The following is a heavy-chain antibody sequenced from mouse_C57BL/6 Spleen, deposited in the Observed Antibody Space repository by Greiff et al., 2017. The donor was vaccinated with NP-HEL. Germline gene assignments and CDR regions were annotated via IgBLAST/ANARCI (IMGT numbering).Heavy chain of an antibody. Sequence: VQLKESGEGLVKPGGSLKLSCAASGFTFSSYAMSWVRQTPEKRLEWVAYISSGGDYIYYADTVKGRFTISRDNARNTLYLQMSSLKSEDTAMYYCTRGAYYYGSSRLWYFDVWGTGTTVTVSS. CDR2: ISSGGDYI. J-gene: IGHJ1*03. V-gene: IGHV5-9-1*02. CDR3: TRGAYYYGSSRLWYFDV. D-gene: IGHD1-1*01. CDR1: GFTFSSYA.